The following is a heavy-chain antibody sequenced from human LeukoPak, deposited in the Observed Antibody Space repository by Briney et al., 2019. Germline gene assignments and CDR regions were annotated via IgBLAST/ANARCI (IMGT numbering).Heavy chain of an antibody. CDR3: ARDGRSGYYTGWLDS. J-gene: IGHJ5*01. CDR2: INHNGNS. V-gene: IGHV4-31*03. D-gene: IGHD3-3*01. Sequence: PSETLSLTCTVSGGSLISGGHFWSWIRQHPEKGLEWIAYINHNGNSYDNPSLRGRVSTSVDTSKNQFSLKLTSVTAADTAVYFCARDGRSGYYTGWLDSWGQGTLVTVSS. CDR1: GGSLISGGHF.